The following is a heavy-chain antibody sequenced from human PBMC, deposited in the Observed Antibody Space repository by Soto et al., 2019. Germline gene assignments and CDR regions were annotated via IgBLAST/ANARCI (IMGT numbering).Heavy chain of an antibody. J-gene: IGHJ4*02. Sequence: QVQLVQSGAEVKKPGASVKVSCKASGYTFTSYGISWVRQAPGQGLEWMGWISAYNGNTNYAQKLQGRVTMTTYTATSTAYMELRSLRSDDTAVYYCARGTYYYDSSGSNPLGYWGQGTLVTVSS. CDR3: ARGTYYYDSSGSNPLGY. V-gene: IGHV1-18*01. CDR1: GYTFTSYG. CDR2: ISAYNGNT. D-gene: IGHD3-22*01.